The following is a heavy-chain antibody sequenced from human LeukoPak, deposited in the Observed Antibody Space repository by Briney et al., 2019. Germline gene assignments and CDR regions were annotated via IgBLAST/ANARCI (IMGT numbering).Heavy chain of an antibody. Sequence: GEPLKISCKGSGYSFTSYWIGWVRQMPGKGLEWMGIIYPGDSDTRYSPSFQGQVTISADKSISTAYLQWSSLKASDTAMYYCARRDVVVVAATDHDAFDIWGQGTMVTVSS. CDR3: ARRDVVVVAATDHDAFDI. V-gene: IGHV5-51*01. CDR1: GYSFTSYW. D-gene: IGHD2-15*01. J-gene: IGHJ3*02. CDR2: IYPGDSDT.